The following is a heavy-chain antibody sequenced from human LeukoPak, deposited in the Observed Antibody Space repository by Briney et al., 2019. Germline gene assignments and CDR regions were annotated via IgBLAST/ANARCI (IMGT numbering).Heavy chain of an antibody. CDR1: GFTFSSYG. CDR2: IRYDGSNK. CDR3: ARDPYGGGGYGAFDI. D-gene: IGHD3-22*01. Sequence: GGSLRLSCSASGFTFSSYGMHWVRQAPGKGLEWVAFIRYDGSNKYYADSVKGRFTISRDNAQNSLFLQMSSLRAEDTAMYYCARDPYGGGGYGAFDIWGQGTMVTVSS. V-gene: IGHV3-30*02. J-gene: IGHJ3*02.